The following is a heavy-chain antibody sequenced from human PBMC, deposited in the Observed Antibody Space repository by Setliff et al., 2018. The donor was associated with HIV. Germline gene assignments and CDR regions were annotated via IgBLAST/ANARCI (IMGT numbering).Heavy chain of an antibody. D-gene: IGHD2-2*01. CDR1: GYTFTTYG. Sequence: ASVKVSCKASGYTFTTYGISWVRQAPGHGLEWMGWISPNFGHTKYAQKFLDRVTMTIDTATSTAYMELSSLRSDDTAVYYCARGGVCTSTSCGGNYYYGMDVWGQGTTVTVSS. CDR3: ARGGVCTSTSCGGNYYYGMDV. CDR2: ISPNFGHT. J-gene: IGHJ6*02. V-gene: IGHV1-18*01.